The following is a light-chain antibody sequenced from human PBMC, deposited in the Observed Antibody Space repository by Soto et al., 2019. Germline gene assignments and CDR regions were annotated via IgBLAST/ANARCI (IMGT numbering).Light chain of an antibody. V-gene: IGLV1-40*01. Sequence: QSLLTHPPSLSGAPGQRVTISFAGSSSNIGASYDVHWYQQLPGTAPKVVISGSGNRPSGVPDRFSGSKSGSSASLAIAGLQAEDEADYYCQSYASSPSGYVLGTGTKVTVL. CDR1: SSNIGASYD. CDR2: GSG. J-gene: IGLJ1*01. CDR3: QSYASSPSGYV.